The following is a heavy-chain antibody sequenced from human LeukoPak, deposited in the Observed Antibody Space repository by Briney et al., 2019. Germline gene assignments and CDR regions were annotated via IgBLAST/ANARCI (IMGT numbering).Heavy chain of an antibody. CDR3: ARVPITMVRGVIRGTVGTLLDY. CDR2: IIPIFGTA. CDR1: GGTFSSYA. J-gene: IGHJ4*02. D-gene: IGHD3-10*01. V-gene: IGHV1-69*06. Sequence: ASVKVSCKASGGTFSSYAISWVRQAPGQGLEWMGGIIPIFGTANYAQKFQGRVTITADKSTSTAYMELSSLRSEDTAVYYCARVPITMVRGVIRGTVGTLLDYWGQGTLVTVSS.